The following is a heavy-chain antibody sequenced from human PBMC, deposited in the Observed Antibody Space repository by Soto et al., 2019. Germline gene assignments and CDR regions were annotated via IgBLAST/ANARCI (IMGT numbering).Heavy chain of an antibody. J-gene: IGHJ6*02. CDR2: ISSRSDT. V-gene: IGHV3-21*01. Sequence: PGGSLRLSCVGSGFIFSNYSINWVRQAPGKGLEWVSSISSRSDTYYAESVKGRFTISRDNAKNSVSLQMNSLRAEDTAVYYCAREYTAWPLAYGLDVWGQGTTVTVSS. D-gene: IGHD2-2*02. CDR1: GFIFSNYS. CDR3: AREYTAWPLAYGLDV.